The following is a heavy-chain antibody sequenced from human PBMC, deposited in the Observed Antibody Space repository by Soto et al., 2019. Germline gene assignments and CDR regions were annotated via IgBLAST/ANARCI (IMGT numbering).Heavy chain of an antibody. CDR1: GGSISSYY. J-gene: IGHJ4*02. D-gene: IGHD3-16*02. CDR3: ARVEYRGYFDY. V-gene: IGHV4-59*01. CDR2: IYYSGST. Sequence: SETLSLTCTVSGGSISSYYWSWIRQPPGKGLEWIGYIYYSGSTNYNPSLKSRVTISVDTSKNQFSLKLSSVTAADTALYYCARVEYRGYFDYWGQGPLVTVSP.